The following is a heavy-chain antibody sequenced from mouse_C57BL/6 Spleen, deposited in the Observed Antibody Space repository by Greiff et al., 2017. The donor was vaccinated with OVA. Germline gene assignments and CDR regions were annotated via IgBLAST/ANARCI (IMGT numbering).Heavy chain of an antibody. J-gene: IGHJ3*01. CDR1: GYTFPGYW. CDR2: ILPGSGST. V-gene: IGHV1-9*01. D-gene: IGHD2-13*01. CDR3: ARGGVYGEILFAY. Sequence: QVQLQQSGAELMKPGASVKLSCQATGYTFPGYWIEWVKQRPGHGLEWIGEILPGSGSTNYNEKFKGTATFTADTSSNTAYMQLSSLTTEDSAIYYCARGGVYGEILFAYWGQGTLVTVSA.